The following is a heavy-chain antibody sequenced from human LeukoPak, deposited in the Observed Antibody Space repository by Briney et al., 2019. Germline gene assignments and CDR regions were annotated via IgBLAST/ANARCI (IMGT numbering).Heavy chain of an antibody. CDR3: ARDALGSSSGL. D-gene: IGHD6-13*01. V-gene: IGHV4-61*02. CDR1: GGSISSSSYY. J-gene: IGHJ4*02. Sequence: SETLSLTCTVSGGSISSSSYYWSWIRQPAGKGLEWIGRIYTSGSTNYNPSLKSRVTMSVDTSKNQFSLKLSSVTAADTAVYYCARDALGSSSGLWGQGTLVTVSS. CDR2: IYTSGST.